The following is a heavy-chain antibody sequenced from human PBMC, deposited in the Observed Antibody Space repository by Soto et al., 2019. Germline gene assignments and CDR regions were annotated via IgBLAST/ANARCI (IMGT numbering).Heavy chain of an antibody. J-gene: IGHJ4*02. V-gene: IGHV4-4*02. CDR3: AHRPIVGAAI. CDR2: IFHSGST. D-gene: IGHD1-26*01. Sequence: AETLSLTCAVFGGSISNSNWWTLVRQPPGKGLDWIGEIFHSGSTNYNSSLMGRVTISVDKANNQFSLKLSPVTAADTAVYYCAHRPIVGAAIWGQGTLVTVSS. CDR1: GGSISNSNW.